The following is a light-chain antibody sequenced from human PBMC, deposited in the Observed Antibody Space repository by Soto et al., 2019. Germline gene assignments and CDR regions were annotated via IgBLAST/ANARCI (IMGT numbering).Light chain of an antibody. CDR3: SSFTSRFTFV. CDR1: RSDVGAYNY. Sequence: QSALTQPASVSGSPGQSIAISCTGTRSDVGAYNYVSWYQRHPGKAPKLMISEVTNRPSGVSDRFSGSKSGNTASLTISGLQAEDEADYYCSSFTSRFTFVFGTGTKLTVL. V-gene: IGLV2-14*01. CDR2: EVT. J-gene: IGLJ1*01.